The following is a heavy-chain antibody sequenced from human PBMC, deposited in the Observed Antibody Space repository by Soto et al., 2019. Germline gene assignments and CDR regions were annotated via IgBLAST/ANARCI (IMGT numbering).Heavy chain of an antibody. Sequence: QVQLQESGSRLVEPSQTLSLTCTVSGDSMSSGGYSWTWVRQTPGKGLEWLAYIRQSGSVYYNPSLKSRATISVDKSKSQFSLKMHSVTAADTAVYFCARDAYGDFDALDIWGQGILVTVSS. CDR1: GDSMSSGGYS. J-gene: IGHJ3*02. D-gene: IGHD2-8*01. CDR3: ARDAYGDFDALDI. CDR2: IRQSGSV. V-gene: IGHV4-30-2*01.